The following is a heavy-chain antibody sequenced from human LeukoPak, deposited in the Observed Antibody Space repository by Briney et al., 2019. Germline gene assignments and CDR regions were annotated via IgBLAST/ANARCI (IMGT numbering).Heavy chain of an antibody. CDR1: GFTFSSYG. CDR3: AKSRYCTSTTCSSIF. J-gene: IGHJ4*02. D-gene: IGHD2-2*01. Sequence: GGSLRLSCAASGFTFSSYGMSWVRQAPGKGLEWVSGIRGSGGSTYYADSVKGRFTIFRDNSKNTLYLEMNSLRGEDTAVYYCAKSRYCTSTTCSSIFWGQGTLVTVSS. CDR2: IRGSGGST. V-gene: IGHV3-23*01.